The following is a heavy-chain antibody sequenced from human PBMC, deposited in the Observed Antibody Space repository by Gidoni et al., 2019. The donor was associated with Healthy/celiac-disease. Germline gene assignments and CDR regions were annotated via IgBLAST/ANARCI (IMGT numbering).Heavy chain of an antibody. CDR2: ISWNSGSI. CDR3: AKDKGGATFWYFDL. V-gene: IGHV3-9*01. D-gene: IGHD1-26*01. J-gene: IGHJ2*01. CDR1: GFTFDDYA. Sequence: EVQLVESGGGLVQPGRSLRLSCAASGFTFDDYAMHWVRQAPGKGLEWVSGISWNSGSIGYADSVKGRFTISRDNAKNSLYLQMNSLRAEDTALYYCAKDKGGATFWYFDLWGRGTLVTVSS.